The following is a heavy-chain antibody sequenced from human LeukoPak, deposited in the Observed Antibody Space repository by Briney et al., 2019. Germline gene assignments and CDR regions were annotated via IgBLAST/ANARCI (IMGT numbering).Heavy chain of an antibody. D-gene: IGHD3-16*01. CDR1: GFTFSSYG. CDR2: IWYDGSNK. CDR3: AKGGSRFDY. Sequence: PGGSLRLSCAASGFTFSSYGMHWVGQGPGKGVEGGAVIWYDGSNKYYADSVKGRFTISRDNSKNTLYLQMNSLRAEDTAVYYCAKGGSRFDYWGQGTLVTVSS. V-gene: IGHV3-33*06. J-gene: IGHJ4*02.